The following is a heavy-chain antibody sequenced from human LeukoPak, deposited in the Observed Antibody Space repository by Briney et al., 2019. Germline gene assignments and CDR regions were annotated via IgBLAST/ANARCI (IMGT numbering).Heavy chain of an antibody. D-gene: IGHD1-26*01. V-gene: IGHV3-30*02. Sequence: GGSLRLSCSASGFTFSSYGMHWVRQAPGKGLEWVAFIRYDGSNKYYTDSVKGRFTISRDNSKNTLYLQMNSLRVEDTAIYYCVRDRGSYRPIDYWGQGTLVTVSS. CDR1: GFTFSSYG. CDR2: IRYDGSNK. CDR3: VRDRGSYRPIDY. J-gene: IGHJ4*02.